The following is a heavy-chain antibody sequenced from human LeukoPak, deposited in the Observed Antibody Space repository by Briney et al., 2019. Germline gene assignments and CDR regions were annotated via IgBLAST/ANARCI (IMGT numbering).Heavy chain of an antibody. D-gene: IGHD4-23*01. Sequence: RRGESLKISCQASGYRFTSYWIGWVRQARGKGLEWMGLIHPGDSETRYSPSFRGHVTISVDKSITTTYLQWSSLEASDTAIYFCARHEGGNPFDPRGQGTLVTVSS. V-gene: IGHV5-51*01. CDR1: GYRFTSYW. CDR2: IHPGDSET. J-gene: IGHJ5*02. CDR3: ARHEGGNPFDP.